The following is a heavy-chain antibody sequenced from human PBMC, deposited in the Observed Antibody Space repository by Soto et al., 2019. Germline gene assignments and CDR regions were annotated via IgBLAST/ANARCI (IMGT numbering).Heavy chain of an antibody. CDR1: GASITTYY. CDR3: ARDLKEYCSDGKCNWFDP. D-gene: IGHD2-15*01. CDR2: ISYSGST. V-gene: IGHV4-59*01. J-gene: IGHJ5*02. Sequence: SETLSLTCTVSGASITTYYWSWIRQPPGKGLEWIGYISYSGSTDYNPSLKSRVTISFDASKNQISLQVRSATAADAAVYYCARDLKEYCSDGKCNWFDPWCHGTLVTVS.